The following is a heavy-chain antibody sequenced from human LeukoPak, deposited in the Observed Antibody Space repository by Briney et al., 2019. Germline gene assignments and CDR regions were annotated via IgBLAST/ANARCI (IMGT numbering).Heavy chain of an antibody. V-gene: IGHV1-46*01. CDR3: ARGPSITMIRGGQWYYYMDV. CDR1: GYTFTRYY. J-gene: IGHJ6*03. Sequence: PSASVKVSCKASGYTFTRYYMYWVRHAPGQGLEWMGIINPSGGSTNYAQKFQGRVTMTRDTSTNTVYMELSSLRSEDTAVYYCARGPSITMIRGGQWYYYMDVWGKGTTVTISS. D-gene: IGHD3-10*01. CDR2: INPSGGST.